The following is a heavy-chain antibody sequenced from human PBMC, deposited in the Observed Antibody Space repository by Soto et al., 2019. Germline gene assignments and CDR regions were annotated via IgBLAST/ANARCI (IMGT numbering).Heavy chain of an antibody. D-gene: IGHD5-12*01. V-gene: IGHV1-2*04. J-gene: IGHJ5*02. CDR1: GYTVTRYY. CDR3: ARGTDVDIVATIQNWFDP. CDR2: INPNSGGT. Sequence: SVKVSCKASGYTVTRYYMHSVRQAPGQGLEWMGWINPNSGGTNYAQKFQGWVTMTRDTSISTAYMELSRLRSDDTAVYYWARGTDVDIVATIQNWFDPWGQGTLVTV.